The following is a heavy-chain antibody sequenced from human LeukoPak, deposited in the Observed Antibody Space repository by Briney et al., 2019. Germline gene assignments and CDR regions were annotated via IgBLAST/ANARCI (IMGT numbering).Heavy chain of an antibody. J-gene: IGHJ4*02. D-gene: IGHD2-15*01. CDR3: ARDRGGRTGLDD. V-gene: IGHV3-7*04. Sequence: GGSLRLSCAASGITFSRSWMSWVRQAAGKGLEWVAFIKEDGSEKYYVDSVKGRFTISRDNAENSLYLQMNSLRAEDTAVYYCARDRGGRTGLDDWGQGTLVTVSS. CDR1: GITFSRSW. CDR2: IKEDGSEK.